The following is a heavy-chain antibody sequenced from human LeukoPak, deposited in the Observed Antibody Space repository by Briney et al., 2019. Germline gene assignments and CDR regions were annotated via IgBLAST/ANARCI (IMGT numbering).Heavy chain of an antibody. V-gene: IGHV3-64D*06. CDR1: GFTFSSYA. CDR3: ANGYSSTYYNALDI. D-gene: IGHD6-13*01. J-gene: IGHJ3*02. Sequence: GGSLRLSCSASGFTFSSYAMHWVRQAPGKGLEYVSAISSNGGSTYYADSVKGRFTISRDNSKNTLYLQMNSLRAEDTAVYYCANGYSSTYYNALDIRGQGTMVTVSS. CDR2: ISSNGGST.